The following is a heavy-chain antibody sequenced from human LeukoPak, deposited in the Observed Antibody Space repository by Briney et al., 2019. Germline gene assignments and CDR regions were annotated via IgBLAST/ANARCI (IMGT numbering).Heavy chain of an antibody. CDR1: GFTFSSYS. D-gene: IGHD3-9*01. Sequence: EGSLRLSCAASGFTFSSYSMNWVRQAPGKGLEWVSSISSSSSYIYYADSVKGRFTISRDNAKNSLYLQMNSLRAEDTAVYYCARADTYYDILTGLHFDPWGQGTLVTVSS. V-gene: IGHV3-21*01. CDR3: ARADTYYDILTGLHFDP. J-gene: IGHJ5*02. CDR2: ISSSSSYI.